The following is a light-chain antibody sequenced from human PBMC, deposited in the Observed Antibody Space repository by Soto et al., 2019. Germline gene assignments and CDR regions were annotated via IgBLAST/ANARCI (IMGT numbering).Light chain of an antibody. CDR2: AAS. Sequence: DIQMSQSPSSLSASVGDRVTITCRASQGISNYLAWYQQKPGKVPTLVSYAASTLQSGVPSRFSGSGSGTDFTLTISSPQPEDVATYYCQKYNSAPWTFGQGTKVEIK. J-gene: IGKJ1*01. CDR3: QKYNSAPWT. CDR1: QGISNY. V-gene: IGKV1-27*01.